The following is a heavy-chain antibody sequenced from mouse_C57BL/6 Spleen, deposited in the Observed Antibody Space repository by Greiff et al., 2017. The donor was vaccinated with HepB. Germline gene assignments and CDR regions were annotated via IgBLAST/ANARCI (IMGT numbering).Heavy chain of an antibody. CDR1: GYSFTGYF. CDR2: INPYNGDT. CDR3: ARSLVITTRYYAMDY. Sequence: VQLKQSGPELVKPGDSVKISCKASGYSFTGYFMNWVMQSHGKSLEWIGRINPYNGDTFYNQKFKGKATLTVDKSSSTAHMELRSLTSEDSAVYYCARSLVITTRYYAMDYWGQGTSVTVSS. V-gene: IGHV1-20*01. J-gene: IGHJ4*01. D-gene: IGHD2-4*01.